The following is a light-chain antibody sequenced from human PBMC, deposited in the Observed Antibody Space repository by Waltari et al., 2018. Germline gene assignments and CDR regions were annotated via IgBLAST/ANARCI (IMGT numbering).Light chain of an antibody. V-gene: IGKV1-39*01. J-gene: IGKJ1*01. CDR1: QSISSY. CDR2: AAS. Sequence: DIQMTQSPSSLSASVGDRVTITCRASQSISSYLNWYQQKPGKAPKLLIYAASSLQSGVPSRYSGSGSGTDFTLTRSSLQPEDFATYYCQQSYSTPRTFGQGTKVEIK. CDR3: QQSYSTPRT.